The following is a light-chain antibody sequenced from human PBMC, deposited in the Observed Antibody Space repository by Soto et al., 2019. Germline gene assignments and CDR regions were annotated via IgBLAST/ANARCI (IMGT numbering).Light chain of an antibody. CDR1: QGIFNY. CDR2: AAS. J-gene: IGKJ1*01. CDR3: QKYNSDPRT. V-gene: IGKV1-27*01. Sequence: DIQMTQSPSSLSASIGDRVTITCRASQGIFNYLAWYQKKPGKVPKLLIYAASTLQSGVPSRFSGSGSGTDFTLTISSLLPEDFATYYCQKYNSDPRTFGQGTKVEIK.